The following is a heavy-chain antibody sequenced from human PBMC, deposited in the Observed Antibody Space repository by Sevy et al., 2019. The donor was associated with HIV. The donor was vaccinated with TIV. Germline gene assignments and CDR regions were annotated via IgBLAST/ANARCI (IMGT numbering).Heavy chain of an antibody. CDR3: AREGCTKPHDY. V-gene: IGHV3-23*01. CDR2: LSFGCGRI. Sequence: GWSLRLSCAASGFTFSKYSMSWVRQAPGKGLEWVSTLSFGCGRINYADSVKGRFTISRDDSKNTLYLKMNSMRADDTAVYYCAREGCTKPHDYWGQGTLVTVS. D-gene: IGHD2-8*01. J-gene: IGHJ4*02. CDR1: GFTFSKYS.